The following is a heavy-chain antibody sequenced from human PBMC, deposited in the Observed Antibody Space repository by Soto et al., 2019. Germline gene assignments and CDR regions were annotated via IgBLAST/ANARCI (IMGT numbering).Heavy chain of an antibody. Sequence: EVQLVESGGGLVQPGGSLRLSCAASGFTFSSYSMNWVRQAPGKGLEWVSYISSSSSTIYYADSVKGRFTISRDNAKNSLYLQTNSLRDEDTAVYYCARSVVAATHYYYYYGMDVWGQGTTVTVSS. CDR1: GFTFSSYS. CDR3: ARSVVAATHYYYYYGMDV. D-gene: IGHD2-15*01. V-gene: IGHV3-48*02. CDR2: ISSSSSTI. J-gene: IGHJ6*02.